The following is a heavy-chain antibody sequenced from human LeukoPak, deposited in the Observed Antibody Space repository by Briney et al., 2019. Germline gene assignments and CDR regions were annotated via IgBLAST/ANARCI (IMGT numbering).Heavy chain of an antibody. D-gene: IGHD6-19*01. Sequence: ASVKVSCKASGFTFTNYGITWVRQAPGQGLEWVGWISAYNGNTNYAQKLEGRVTMTIDTSTSTVYMDLRSLRFDDTAVYYCARAEANSDWPWGHFQYWGQGTLVTVSS. CDR2: ISAYNGNT. CDR1: GFTFTNYG. J-gene: IGHJ1*01. V-gene: IGHV1-18*01. CDR3: ARAEANSDWPWGHFQY.